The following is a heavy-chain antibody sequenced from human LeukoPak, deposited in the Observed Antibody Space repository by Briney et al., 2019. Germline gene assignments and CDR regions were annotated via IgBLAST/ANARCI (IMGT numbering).Heavy chain of an antibody. Sequence: GGSLRLSCVASGFPFSSYWMTWVRQAPGKGLEWVANIKQDGSKKSYVDSVKGRFTISRDNAKNSLYLQMNSLRAEDTAVYYCAREGQNSSSWYWFYYYYGMDVWGQGTTVTVSS. V-gene: IGHV3-7*03. CDR2: IKQDGSKK. CDR3: AREGQNSSSWYWFYYYYGMDV. CDR1: GFPFSSYW. D-gene: IGHD6-13*01. J-gene: IGHJ6*02.